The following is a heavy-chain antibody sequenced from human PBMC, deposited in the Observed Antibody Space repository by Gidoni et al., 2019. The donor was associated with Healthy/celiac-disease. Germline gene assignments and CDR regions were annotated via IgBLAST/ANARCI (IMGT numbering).Heavy chain of an antibody. D-gene: IGHD6-6*01. CDR3: ARRPDPRASYYYYGMDV. V-gene: IGHV4-31*01. CDR1: GGSISSGGYY. CDR2: IYSSGNT. Sequence: QVQLQESGPGLVKPSQTLSLTCTVSGGSISSGGYYWSWVRQHPGKGLEWIGYIYSSGNTYYHPSLKRPVTISINTDKNQFSLKLSSVTAADTAVYYCARRPDPRASYYYYGMDVWGQGTTVTVSS. J-gene: IGHJ6*02.